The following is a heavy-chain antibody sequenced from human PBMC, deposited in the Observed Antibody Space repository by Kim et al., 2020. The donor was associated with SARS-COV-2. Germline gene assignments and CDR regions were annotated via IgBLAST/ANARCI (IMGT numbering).Heavy chain of an antibody. V-gene: IGHV4-34*01. CDR3: ARRGRLLLRPEVDY. D-gene: IGHD3-22*01. CDR2: INHSGST. J-gene: IGHJ4*02. CDR1: GGSFSGYY. Sequence: SETLSLTCAVYGGSFSGYYWSWIRQLPGKGLEWIGEINHSGSTNYNPSLKSRVTISVDTSKNQFSLKLSSVTAADTAVYYCARRGRLLLRPEVDYWGQGTLVTVSS.